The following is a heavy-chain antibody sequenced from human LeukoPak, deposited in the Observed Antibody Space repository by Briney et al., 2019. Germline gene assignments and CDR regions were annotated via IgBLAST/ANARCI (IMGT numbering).Heavy chain of an antibody. D-gene: IGHD3-10*01. J-gene: IGHJ4*02. CDR3: VKKRSAGSGSYYDY. V-gene: IGHV3-64D*09. CDR2: INTNGDNT. CDR1: GFTFSNYP. Sequence: GGSLRLSCSASGFTFSNYPMHWVRQASGKGLEYVSAINTNGDNTYYADSVKGRLTISRDNSKNTLYLQMSSLRAEDTAVYHCVKKRSAGSGSYYDYWGQGTLVTVSS.